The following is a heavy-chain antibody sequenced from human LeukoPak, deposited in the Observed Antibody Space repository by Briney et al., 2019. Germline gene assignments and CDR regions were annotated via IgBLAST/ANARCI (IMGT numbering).Heavy chain of an antibody. D-gene: IGHD6-25*01. CDR2: IYFNGNI. V-gene: IGHV4-59*08. Sequence: SETLSLTCTVSGSSINGHWWSWIRQPPGKGLEWIGFIYFNGNILYNPFLKSRVTLSVDTFNNQFSLSLTSVTAADTAVYYCAGLHFASAEEFDPWGQGTMVTVSS. CDR3: AGLHFASAEEFDP. CDR1: GSSINGHW. J-gene: IGHJ5*02.